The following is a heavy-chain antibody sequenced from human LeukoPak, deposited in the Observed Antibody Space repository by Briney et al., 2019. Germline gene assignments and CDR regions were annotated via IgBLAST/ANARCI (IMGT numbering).Heavy chain of an antibody. Sequence: PGGSLRLSCAASGFTFSSYGMHWVRQAPGKGLEWVSAISGSGGSTYYADSVKGRFTISRDNSKNTLYLQMNSLRAEDTAVYYCAKDREVPNYTFDYWGQGTLVTVSS. D-gene: IGHD3-10*01. J-gene: IGHJ4*02. CDR1: GFTFSSYG. V-gene: IGHV3-23*01. CDR3: AKDREVPNYTFDY. CDR2: ISGSGGST.